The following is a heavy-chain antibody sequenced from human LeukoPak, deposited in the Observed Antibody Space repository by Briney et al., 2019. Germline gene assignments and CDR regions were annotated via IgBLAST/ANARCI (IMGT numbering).Heavy chain of an antibody. J-gene: IGHJ4*02. CDR2: ILRITEGGTT. CDR1: GITFNDVW. Sequence: GGSLRLSCAASGITFNDVWMSWVRQAPGKRLEWVGRILRITEGGTTGYAAPVKGRFTISRDDSKTTMYLQMNSLKTEDTAVYYCATDSNWGFFDWGQGTLVTVSP. D-gene: IGHD7-27*01. CDR3: ATDSNWGFFD. V-gene: IGHV3-15*01.